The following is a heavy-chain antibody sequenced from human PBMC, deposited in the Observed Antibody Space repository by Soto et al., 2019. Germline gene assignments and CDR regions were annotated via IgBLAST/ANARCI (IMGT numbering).Heavy chain of an antibody. CDR3: ASNGYDYPNWFDP. Sequence: SETLSLTCRVSGGSISSYYWSWIRQPPGKGLEWIGYIHYSGSTNYNPSLKSRVTISIDTSKNQFSLKLSSVTAADTAVYYCASNGYDYPNWFDPWGQGTLVTVSS. J-gene: IGHJ5*02. D-gene: IGHD3-22*01. CDR1: GGSISSYY. V-gene: IGHV4-59*01. CDR2: IHYSGST.